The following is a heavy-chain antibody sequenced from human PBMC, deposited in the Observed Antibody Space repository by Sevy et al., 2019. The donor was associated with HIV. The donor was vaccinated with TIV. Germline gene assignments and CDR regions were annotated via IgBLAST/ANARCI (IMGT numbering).Heavy chain of an antibody. J-gene: IGHJ4*02. Sequence: GGSLRLSCAASGFTCSKYSMSWVRQPPGKGLEWVSTLSFGCGEKNYADSVKGRFTISRDNSKSSVYLQMNNLRPEDTAVYYCAREGCTKPHDYWRQGTLVTVSS. CDR1: GFTCSKYS. CDR2: LSFGCGEK. D-gene: IGHD2-8*01. V-gene: IGHV3-23*01. CDR3: AREGCTKPHDY.